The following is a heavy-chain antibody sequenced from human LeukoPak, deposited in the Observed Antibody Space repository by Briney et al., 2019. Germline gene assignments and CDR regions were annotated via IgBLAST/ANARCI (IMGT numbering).Heavy chain of an antibody. CDR1: GFTFSSYA. CDR3: ARDLDTAMAMGY. D-gene: IGHD5-18*01. V-gene: IGHV3-30-3*01. J-gene: IGHJ4*02. CDR2: ISYDGSNK. Sequence: PGGSLRLSCAASGFTFSSYAMYWVRQAPGKGLEWVAVISYDGSNKYYADSVKGRFTISRDNSKNTLYLQMNSLRAEDTAVYYCARDLDTAMAMGYWGQGTLVTVSS.